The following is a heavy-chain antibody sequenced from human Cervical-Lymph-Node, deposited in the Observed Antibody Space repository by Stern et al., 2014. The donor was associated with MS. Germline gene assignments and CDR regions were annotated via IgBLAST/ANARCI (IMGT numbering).Heavy chain of an antibody. V-gene: IGHV5-51*03. D-gene: IGHD3-9*01. CDR2: IYPGDSET. J-gene: IGHJ4*02. Sequence: MQLVQSGAEVKKPGESLKISCKGSGYNFNNRWIAWVRQMPGKGFEWMGIIYPGDSETRYSPSFQAQVTISADKSISTAYLQWRSLTASDTAIYYCATTFDDIFSTYPDFWGQGTPVTVSS. CDR1: GYNFNNRW. CDR3: ATTFDDIFSTYPDF.